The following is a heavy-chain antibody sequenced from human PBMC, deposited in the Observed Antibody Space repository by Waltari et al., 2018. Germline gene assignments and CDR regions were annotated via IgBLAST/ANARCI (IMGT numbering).Heavy chain of an antibody. V-gene: IGHV4-4*02. CDR3: ARDRGIGLYLDS. D-gene: IGHD1-26*01. CDR2: IHRSGRS. J-gene: IGHJ1*01. CDR1: W. Sequence: WGSWVRQSTEKGVEWIGQIHRSGRSNYNPSLESRVTISIDTSKIQLSLKLTSTTATDTAVYYCARDRGIGLYLDSWGQGTLVTVSP.